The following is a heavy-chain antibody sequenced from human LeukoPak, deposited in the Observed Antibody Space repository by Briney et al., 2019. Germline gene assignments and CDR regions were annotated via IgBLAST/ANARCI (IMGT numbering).Heavy chain of an antibody. CDR1: GFTFSNYW. Sequence: GGSLRLSCSASGFTFSNYWMSWVRQAPGKGLEWVANIKQDESEKYYVDSVKGRFTISRDNAKSSLYLQMNSLRAEDTAVYYCARALDCSSSRYQAFEEWGQGTLVTVSS. J-gene: IGHJ4*02. D-gene: IGHD2-2*01. CDR2: IKQDESEK. V-gene: IGHV3-7*01. CDR3: ARALDCSSSRYQAFEE.